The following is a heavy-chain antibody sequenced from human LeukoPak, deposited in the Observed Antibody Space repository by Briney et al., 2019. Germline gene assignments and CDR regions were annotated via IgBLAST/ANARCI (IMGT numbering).Heavy chain of an antibody. CDR2: IYYSGST. D-gene: IGHD6-19*01. CDR1: GGSLNNYY. J-gene: IGHJ4*02. Sequence: SETLSLTCVVSGGSLNNYYWSWIRQPPGKGLEWIGYIYYSGSTNYNPSLKSRVTISVDTSKNQFSLKLSSVTAADTALYYCAKDRALTLYSSGWYGDSLDYWGQGTLVTVSS. CDR3: AKDRALTLYSSGWYGDSLDY. V-gene: IGHV4-59*12.